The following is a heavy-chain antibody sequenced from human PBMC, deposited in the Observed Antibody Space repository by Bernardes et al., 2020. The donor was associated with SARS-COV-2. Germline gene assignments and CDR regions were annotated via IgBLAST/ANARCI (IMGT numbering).Heavy chain of an antibody. CDR3: ARVLAVASVTSGFGY. D-gene: IGHD6-19*01. CDR2: IKPRSGDT. CDR1: GYTFTGYY. V-gene: IGHV1-2*02. J-gene: IGHJ4*02. Sequence: VNVSCKASGYTFTGYYIHWVRQAPGQGLEWMGWIKPRSGDTNYAQKFQGRVTMTRDTSITTAYMELDSLTSDDTAVYYCARVLAVASVTSGFGYWGQGTLVTVSS.